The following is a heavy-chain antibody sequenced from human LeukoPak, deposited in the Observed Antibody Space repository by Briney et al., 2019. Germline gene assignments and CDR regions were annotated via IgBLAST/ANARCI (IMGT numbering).Heavy chain of an antibody. CDR1: GFTFSSYW. D-gene: IGHD1-26*01. V-gene: IGHV3-74*01. J-gene: IGHJ4*02. Sequence: PGRSLRLSCAAPGFTFSSYWMHWLRQAPGKGLVFVSRINSDGRSTSYADSVKGRFTISRDNAKNTLYLQMNSLRAEDTAVYYCARARGDYFDYWGQATLVTVSS. CDR3: ARARGDYFDY. CDR2: INSDGRST.